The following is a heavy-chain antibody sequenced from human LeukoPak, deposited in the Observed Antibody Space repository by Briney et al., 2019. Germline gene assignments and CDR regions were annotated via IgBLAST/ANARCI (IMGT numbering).Heavy chain of an antibody. CDR2: IYTSGST. CDR1: GGSISSGSYY. CDR3: ASASRRSYYFDY. D-gene: IGHD1-26*01. J-gene: IGHJ4*02. V-gene: IGHV4-61*02. Sequence: SQTLSLTCTVSGGSISSGSYYWSWIRQPAGKGLEWIGRIYTSGSTNYNPSLKSRVTISVDTSKNQFSLKLSSVTAADTAVYYCASASRRSYYFDYWGQRTLVTVSS.